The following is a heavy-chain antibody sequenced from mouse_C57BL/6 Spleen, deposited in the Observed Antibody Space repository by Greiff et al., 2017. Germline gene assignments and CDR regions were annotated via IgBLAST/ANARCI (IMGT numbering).Heavy chain of an antibody. Sequence: VQLQQPGAELVKPGASVKMSCKASGYTFTSYWITWVKQRPGQGLEWIGDIYPGSGSTNYNEKFKSKATLTVDKSSSTAYMQLSSLTSEDSAVYYCARKPMDYWGQGTSVTVSS. CDR3: ARKPMDY. CDR1: GYTFTSYW. CDR2: IYPGSGST. V-gene: IGHV1-55*01. J-gene: IGHJ4*01.